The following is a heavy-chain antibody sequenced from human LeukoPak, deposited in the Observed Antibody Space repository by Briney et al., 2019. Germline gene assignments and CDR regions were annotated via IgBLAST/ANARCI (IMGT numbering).Heavy chain of an antibody. D-gene: IGHD4-23*01. CDR3: VRPPLTTVVNWFDP. CDR1: GFNFTGYW. Sequence: GGSLRLSCAAAGFNFTGYWMQWVRQAPDKGLVWVSRINRDGDWTSYADSVKGRFTISRDNAKSSLYLQMNNLRAEDTAVYYCVRPPLTTVVNWFDPWGQGTLVTVSS. J-gene: IGHJ5*02. CDR2: INRDGDWT. V-gene: IGHV3-74*01.